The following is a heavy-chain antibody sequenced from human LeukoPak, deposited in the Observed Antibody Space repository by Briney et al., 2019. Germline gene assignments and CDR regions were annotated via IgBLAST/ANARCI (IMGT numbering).Heavy chain of an antibody. V-gene: IGHV1-46*01. CDR1: GYTFTSYY. CDR3: ARDRPVNDFWSGYFNWYFDL. J-gene: IGHJ2*01. D-gene: IGHD3-3*01. CDR2: INPSGGST. Sequence: GASVKVSCKASGYTFTSYYMPWVRQAPGQGLEWMGIINPSGGSTSYAQKFQGRVTMTRDTSTSTVYMELSSLRSDDTAVYYCARDRPVNDFWSGYFNWYFDLWGRGTLVTVSS.